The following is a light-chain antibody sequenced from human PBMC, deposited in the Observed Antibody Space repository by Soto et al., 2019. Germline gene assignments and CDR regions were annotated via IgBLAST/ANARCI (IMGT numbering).Light chain of an antibody. CDR2: DAS. CDR3: QQRTNWPWT. J-gene: IGKJ1*01. V-gene: IGKV3-11*01. CDR1: QSVSSY. Sequence: EIVLTQSPATLSLSPGERVTLSCRASQSVSSYLGWYQQKPGQAPRLLIYDASNRATGIPARFSGSGSGTDFTLTISSLEPEDLAVYYCQQRTNWPWTFGQGTKVEIK.